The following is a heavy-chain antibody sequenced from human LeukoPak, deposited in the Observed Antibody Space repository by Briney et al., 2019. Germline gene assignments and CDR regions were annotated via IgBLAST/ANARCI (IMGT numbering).Heavy chain of an antibody. V-gene: IGHV1-2*02. CDR2: INPNTGGT. CDR3: GRGNKSFDP. CDR1: GYTFTNYY. J-gene: IGHJ5*02. Sequence: ASVKVSCKAPGYTFTNYYVHWVRQAPGQGLEWMGWINPNTGGTNYAQKFQGRVTMTKDTSTNAAYMELNKLTSDDTAVYYCGRGNKSFDPWGQGTLVTVSS.